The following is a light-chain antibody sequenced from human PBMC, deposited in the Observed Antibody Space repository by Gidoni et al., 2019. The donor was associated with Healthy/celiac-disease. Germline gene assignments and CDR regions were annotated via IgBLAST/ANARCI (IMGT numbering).Light chain of an antibody. V-gene: IGLV2-23*01. CDR2: EGS. CDR3: CSYAGSSTGPNWV. Sequence: QSALTQPASVSGSPGQSITISCTGTSSDVGSYNLVSWYQQHPGKAPKLMLYEGSKRPSGVSNRFSGSKSGNTASLTISGLQAENEADYYCCSYAGSSTGPNWVFGGGTKLTVL. J-gene: IGLJ3*02. CDR1: SSDVGSYNL.